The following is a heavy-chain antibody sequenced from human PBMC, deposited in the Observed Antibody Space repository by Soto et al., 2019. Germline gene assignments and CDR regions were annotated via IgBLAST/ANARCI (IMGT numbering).Heavy chain of an antibody. CDR2: IYYTGST. J-gene: IGHJ5*02. V-gene: IGHV4-31*03. D-gene: IGHD6-19*01. CDR3: ARGNRAVAGLWFDP. Sequence: QVQLQESGPGLVKSSQTLSLTCTVSGGSVSSGAYYWSWIRQHPGKGLEWIGYIYYTGSTYYNPSLQSRVTISVDTSKSQFSVKLSSVTAADMAVYYCARGNRAVAGLWFDPWGQGTLVTVSS. CDR1: GGSVSSGAYY.